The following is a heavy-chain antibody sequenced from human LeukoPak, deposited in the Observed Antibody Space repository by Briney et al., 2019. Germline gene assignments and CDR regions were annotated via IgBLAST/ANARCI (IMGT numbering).Heavy chain of an antibody. CDR3: ARDGDGRGEDFDY. V-gene: IGHV3-7*01. CDR2: IKEDGSKK. J-gene: IGHJ4*02. CDR1: GFSFRNYW. Sequence: GGSLRLSCVASGFSFRNYWMSWVRQAPGKGLEWVANIKEDGSKKNHLDSVKGRFTISRDNAKNFLYLQMNSLRVEDTALYYCARDGDGRGEDFDYWGQGVLVTVSS. D-gene: IGHD4-17*01.